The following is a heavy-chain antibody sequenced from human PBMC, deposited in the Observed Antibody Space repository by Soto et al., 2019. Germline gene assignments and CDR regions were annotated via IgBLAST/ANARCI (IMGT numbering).Heavy chain of an antibody. J-gene: IGHJ4*02. V-gene: IGHV3-21*01. CDR1: GFTFSSYS. CDR2: ISSSSSYI. D-gene: IGHD2-15*01. CDR3: ASPTGLASEVAAIS. Sequence: GGSLRLSCAASGFTFSSYSMNWVRQAPGKGLEWVSSISSSSSYIYYADSVKGRFTISRDNAKNSLYLQMNSLRAEDTAVYYCASPTGLASEVAAISWGQGTLVTVSS.